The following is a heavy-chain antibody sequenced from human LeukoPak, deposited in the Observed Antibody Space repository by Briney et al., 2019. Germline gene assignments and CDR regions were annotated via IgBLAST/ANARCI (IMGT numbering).Heavy chain of an antibody. CDR3: AREGMRYCSSTSCYYWFDP. V-gene: IGHV3-33*08. J-gene: IGHJ5*02. CDR2: IWYDGSNK. D-gene: IGHD2-2*01. CDR1: GFTFSSYG. Sequence: GGSQRLSCAASGFTFSSYGMHWVRQAPGKGLEWVAVIWYDGSNKYYADSVKGRFTISRDNSKNTLYLQMNSLRAEDTAVYYCAREGMRYCSSTSCYYWFDPWGQGTLVTVSS.